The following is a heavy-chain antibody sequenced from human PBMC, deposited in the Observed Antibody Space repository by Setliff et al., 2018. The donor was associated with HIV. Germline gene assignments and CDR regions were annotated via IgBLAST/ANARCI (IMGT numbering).Heavy chain of an antibody. CDR1: GFTFSNYA. CDR2: ISYDGSNK. J-gene: IGHJ4*02. CDR3: ARETMYDSRGYLSHSLDY. Sequence: GGSLRLSCAASGFTFSNYAMHWVRQAPGKGLEWVAVISYDGSNKYYADSVKGRFTISRDNSKNTLFLQMGTLRSEDTAVYYCARETMYDSRGYLSHSLDYWGQGTPVTVSS. D-gene: IGHD3-22*01. V-gene: IGHV3-30-3*01.